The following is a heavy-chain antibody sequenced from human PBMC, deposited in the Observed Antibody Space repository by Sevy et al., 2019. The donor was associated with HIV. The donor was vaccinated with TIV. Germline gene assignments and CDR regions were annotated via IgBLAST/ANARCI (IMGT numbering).Heavy chain of an antibody. CDR3: AKGGPGPSWLFHNFDY. J-gene: IGHJ4*02. D-gene: IGHD3-22*01. Sequence: GGSLRLSCAASGFTFSSYAMSWVRQAPGKGLEWVAVISYDGSNKYYADSVKGRFTISRDNSKNTLYLQMNSLRAEDTAVYYCAKGGPGPSWLFHNFDYWGQGTLVTVSS. V-gene: IGHV3-30*18. CDR2: ISYDGSNK. CDR1: GFTFSSYA.